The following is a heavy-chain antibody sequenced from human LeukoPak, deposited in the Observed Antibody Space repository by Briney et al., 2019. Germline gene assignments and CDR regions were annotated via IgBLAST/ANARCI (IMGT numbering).Heavy chain of an antibody. V-gene: IGHV3-23*01. D-gene: IGHD6-19*01. J-gene: IGHJ4*02. Sequence: GGSLRLSCAASELMFSSYATSWVRQAPGKGLEWVSGISDDSGSTYYADSVRGRFTISRDNSKNTLYLQMNSLRVEDTAIYYCAKGPLIEVTGTTWDYWGQGTLVTVSS. CDR1: ELMFSSYA. CDR3: AKGPLIEVTGTTWDY. CDR2: ISDDSGST.